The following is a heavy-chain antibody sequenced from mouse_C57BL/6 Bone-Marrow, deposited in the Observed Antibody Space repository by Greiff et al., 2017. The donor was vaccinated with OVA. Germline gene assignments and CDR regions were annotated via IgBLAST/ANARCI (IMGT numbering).Heavy chain of an antibody. V-gene: IGHV1-15*01. Sequence: VQLQQSGAELVRHGASVTLSCKASGYTFTDYEMHWVKQTPVHGLEWIGAIDPETGGTAYNQKFKGKAILTADKSSSTAYMELRSLTSEDSAVYYCTRGYSNYYAMDYWGQGTSVTVSA. J-gene: IGHJ4*01. D-gene: IGHD2-5*01. CDR3: TRGYSNYYAMDY. CDR1: GYTFTDYE. CDR2: IDPETGGT.